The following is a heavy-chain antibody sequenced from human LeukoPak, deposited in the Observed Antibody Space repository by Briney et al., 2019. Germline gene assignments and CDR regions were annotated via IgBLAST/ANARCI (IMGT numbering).Heavy chain of an antibody. CDR3: ATMGYDFWSGYWPDY. V-gene: IGHV3-23*01. Sequence: PGGSLRLSCAASGFTFSSYAMSWVRQAPGKGLEWVSTISGSGGSTDYADSVKGRFTISRDSSKNTLYLQMDSLGAEDTAEYYCATMGYDFWSGYWPDYWGQGTLVTVSS. D-gene: IGHD3-3*01. CDR1: GFTFSSYA. J-gene: IGHJ4*02. CDR2: ISGSGGST.